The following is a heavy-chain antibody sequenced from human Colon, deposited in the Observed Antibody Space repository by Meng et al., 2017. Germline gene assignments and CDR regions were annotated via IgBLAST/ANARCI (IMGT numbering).Heavy chain of an antibody. CDR3: TTWYGEY. J-gene: IGHJ4*02. CDR2: TYYRSEWQN. CDR1: GNSVASNRAL. Sequence: QIQLQQPGPGLVTPSQTLSLPGAISGNSVASNRALWHWVRQSPSRGLEWLGQTYYRSEWQNHYGVSVKSRITINADTSRNHFSLHLNSVTPEDTAVYYCTTWYGEYWGQGTLVTVSS. D-gene: IGHD3-10*01. V-gene: IGHV6-1*01.